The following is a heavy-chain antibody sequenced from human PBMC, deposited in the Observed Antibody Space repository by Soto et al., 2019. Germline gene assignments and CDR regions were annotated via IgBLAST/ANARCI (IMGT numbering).Heavy chain of an antibody. Sequence: PGRSLKLSSAASGFTLSVYWMNSVRQAPGKGLEWVANIKQDGSERNYVDSVKGRFTISRDNAKNSLYLQMNSLGADDTAVSYCLITTSAFGMCGQGTLVTVS. J-gene: IGHJ3*02. CDR3: LITTSAFGM. V-gene: IGHV3-7*01. CDR2: IKQDGSER. D-gene: IGHD1-20*01. CDR1: GFTLSVYW.